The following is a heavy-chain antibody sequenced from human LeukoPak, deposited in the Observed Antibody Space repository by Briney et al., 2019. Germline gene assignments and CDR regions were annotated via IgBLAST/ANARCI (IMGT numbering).Heavy chain of an antibody. CDR2: ISSSSSYI. J-gene: IGHJ4*02. D-gene: IGHD6-19*01. CDR1: GFTFSSYS. CDR3: ARGSQRSIAVAGDWVY. Sequence: PGGSLRLSCAASGFTFSSYSTNWVRQAPGKGLEWVSSISSSSSYIYYADSVKGRFTISRDNAKNSLYLQMNSLRAEDTAVYYCARGSQRSIAVAGDWVYWGQGTLVTVSS. V-gene: IGHV3-21*01.